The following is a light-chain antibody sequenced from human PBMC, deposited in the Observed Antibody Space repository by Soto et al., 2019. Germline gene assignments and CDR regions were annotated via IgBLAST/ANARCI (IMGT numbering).Light chain of an antibody. V-gene: IGLV2-14*01. CDR1: SSDVGGYNY. J-gene: IGLJ1*01. CDR3: SSYTSSIPYV. Sequence: QSALTQPASVSGSPGQSITISCTGTSSDVGGYNYVSWYQQHPGKAPKLMIYDVSNRPSGVSIRFSGSKSGNTASLTISGLQAEDEADYYCSSYTSSIPYVFGTGTKLTVL. CDR2: DVS.